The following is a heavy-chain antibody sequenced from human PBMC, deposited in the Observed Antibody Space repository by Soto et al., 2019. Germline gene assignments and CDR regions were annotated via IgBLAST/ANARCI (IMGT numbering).Heavy chain of an antibody. Sequence: GGSLRLSCAASGFTFSSYWMHWVRQAPGKGLVWVSRINPDGSATNYADSVKGRFTISRDNAKNTLYLQMSRLTAEDSALYYCSRSLDSWGQGTRVTVSS. CDR1: GFTFSSYW. CDR2: INPDGSAT. J-gene: IGHJ4*02. CDR3: SRSLDS. V-gene: IGHV3-74*01.